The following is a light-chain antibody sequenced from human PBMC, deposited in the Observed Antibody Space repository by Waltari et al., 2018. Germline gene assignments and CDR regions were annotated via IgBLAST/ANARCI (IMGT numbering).Light chain of an antibody. V-gene: IGLV1-47*01. J-gene: IGLJ1*01. CDR2: KNH. Sequence: SVLTQPPSVSGTPGQRVTISCSGSTSNVGTNYVFWYQLLPGAAPRLLIYKNHQRPSGVPARFSGSKSGTSASLAISGLRSEDEGDYYCAVWEGSLKVFGVGTKVTVL. CDR3: AVWEGSLKV. CDR1: TSNVGTNY.